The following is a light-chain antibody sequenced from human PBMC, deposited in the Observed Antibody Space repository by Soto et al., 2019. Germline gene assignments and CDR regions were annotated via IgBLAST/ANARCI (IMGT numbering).Light chain of an antibody. CDR3: QQRCAWPPIT. CDR2: DAS. J-gene: IGKJ5*01. V-gene: IGKV3-11*01. CDR1: RSVRSY. Sequence: EIVLTQSPATLSLSPGERATLSCRASRSVRSYLAWYQQKPGQAPRLLIYDASNRAAGIPARFSGSGSETDFTLTISNLEPEDFAVYCCQQRCAWPPITFGQGTRLEIK.